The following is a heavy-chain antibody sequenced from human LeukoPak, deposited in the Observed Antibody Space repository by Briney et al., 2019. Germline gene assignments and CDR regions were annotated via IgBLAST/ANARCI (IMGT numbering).Heavy chain of an antibody. J-gene: IGHJ5*02. CDR2: ISSSSSYI. Sequence: PGGSLRLSCAASGVNFSSYSMNWVRQAPGKGLEWVSSISSSSSYIYYADSLKGRFTISRDNAKNSLYLQMNSLRAEDTAVYYCAREEDIVGSNWFDPWGQGILVTVSS. D-gene: IGHD2-15*01. CDR1: GVNFSSYS. V-gene: IGHV3-21*01. CDR3: AREEDIVGSNWFDP.